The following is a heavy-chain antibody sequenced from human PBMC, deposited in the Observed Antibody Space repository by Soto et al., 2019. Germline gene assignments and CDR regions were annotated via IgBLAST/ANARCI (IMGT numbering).Heavy chain of an antibody. Sequence: QVQLQQWGAGLLKPSETLSLTCAVYGGSFSGYYWSWIRQPPGKGLEWIGEINHSGSTNYNPSLKSRVTISVDTSKNQFSLKLSSVTAADTAVYYCARGAMGGGGAGKYYYYYMDVWGKGTTVTVSS. J-gene: IGHJ6*03. CDR2: INHSGST. V-gene: IGHV4-34*01. CDR1: GGSFSGYY. CDR3: ARGAMGGGGAGKYYYYYMDV. D-gene: IGHD3-16*01.